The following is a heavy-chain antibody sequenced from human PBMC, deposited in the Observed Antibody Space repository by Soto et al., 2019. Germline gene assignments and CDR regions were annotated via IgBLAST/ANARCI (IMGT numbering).Heavy chain of an antibody. J-gene: IGHJ6*03. CDR2: MNPNSGNT. D-gene: IGHD4-17*01. Sequence: ASVKVSCKASGYTFTSYDINWVRQATGQGLEWMGWMNPNSGNTGYAQKFQGRVTMTRNTSISTAYMELSSLRSEDTALYYCAGTVSHYGEGYYYMDVWSKGTTVTVSS. CDR1: GYTFTSYD. CDR3: AGTVSHYGEGYYYMDV. V-gene: IGHV1-8*01.